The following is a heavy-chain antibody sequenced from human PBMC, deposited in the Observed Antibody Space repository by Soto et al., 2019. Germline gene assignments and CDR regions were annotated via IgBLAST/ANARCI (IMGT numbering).Heavy chain of an antibody. CDR1: GGSISSGDYY. Sequence: PSETLSLTCTVSGGSISSGDYYWSWIRQPPGKGLEWIGYIYYSGSTYYNPSLKSRVTISVDTSKNQFSLKLSFVTAADTAVYYCARGSSWSSRFDYWGQGTLVTVS. CDR3: ARGSSWSSRFDY. J-gene: IGHJ4*02. V-gene: IGHV4-30-4*01. D-gene: IGHD6-13*01. CDR2: IYYSGST.